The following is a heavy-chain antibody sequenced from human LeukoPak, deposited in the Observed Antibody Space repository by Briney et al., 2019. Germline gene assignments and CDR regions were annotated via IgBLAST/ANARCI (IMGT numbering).Heavy chain of an antibody. CDR1: GDSVSSNSAA. CDR3: ARVWWELDYFDY. J-gene: IGHJ4*02. CDR2: TYYRSNWRN. D-gene: IGHD1-26*01. V-gene: IGHV6-1*01. Sequence: SQTLSLTCVISGDSVSSNSAAWNWIRQSPLRGLEWLGRTYYRSNWRNDYAVSVKSRVTINPDTSKNQFSLQLNSVTPEDTAVYYCARVWWELDYFDYWGQGTLVTVSS.